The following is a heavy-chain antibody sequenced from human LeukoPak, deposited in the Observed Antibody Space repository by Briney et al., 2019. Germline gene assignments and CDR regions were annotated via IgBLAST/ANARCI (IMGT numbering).Heavy chain of an antibody. D-gene: IGHD5-12*01. CDR3: ARDVVSFGGYDLYYYMDV. CDR1: GGSISSGGYY. V-gene: IGHV4-31*03. Sequence: PSETLSLICTVSGGSISSGGYYWSWIRQHPGKGLEWIGYIYYSGSTYYNPSLKSRVTISVDTSKNQFSLKLSSVTAADTAVYYCARDVVSFGGYDLYYYMDVWGKGTTVTVSS. CDR2: IYYSGST. J-gene: IGHJ6*03.